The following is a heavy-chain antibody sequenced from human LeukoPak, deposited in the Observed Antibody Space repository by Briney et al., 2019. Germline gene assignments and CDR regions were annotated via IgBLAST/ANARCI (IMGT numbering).Heavy chain of an antibody. V-gene: IGHV1-18*01. Sequence: ASVKVSCKAPGYTFTSYGISWVRQAPGQGLEWMGWISAYNGNTNYAQKLQGRVTMTTVTSTSTAYMELRSLRSDDTAVYYCARGYCSGGSCLVDYYYYGMDVWGQGTTVTVSS. CDR3: ARGYCSGGSCLVDYYYYGMDV. D-gene: IGHD2-15*01. CDR1: GYTFTSYG. J-gene: IGHJ6*02. CDR2: ISAYNGNT.